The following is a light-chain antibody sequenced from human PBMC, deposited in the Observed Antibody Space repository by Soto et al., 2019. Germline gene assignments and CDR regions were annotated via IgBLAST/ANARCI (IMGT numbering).Light chain of an antibody. J-gene: IGKJ2*01. CDR3: QHYERSPRT. CDR1: QAVNNDY. Sequence: ETVLTQSPGTVSLSPGERATLSCTTSQAVNNDYLAWYQQKPGQAPRLLIYGVFNRATGIPERFSGSGSGTYFTLTISGLEPEDSAIYYCQHYERSPRTFGQGTNVEI. CDR2: GVF. V-gene: IGKV3-20*01.